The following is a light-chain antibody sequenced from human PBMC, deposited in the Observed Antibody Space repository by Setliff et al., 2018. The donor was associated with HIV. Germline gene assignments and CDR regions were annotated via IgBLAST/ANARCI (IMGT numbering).Light chain of an antibody. Sequence: QSVLTQPASVSGSPGQSITLSCTGTSNDVGGYNYVCWYQQHPGKAPKLMIYEVTNRPSGVSYRFSGSNSGNTASLTISGLQAEDEADYYCSSFGSSNTHVFGTGTKVTVL. CDR2: EVT. CDR1: SNDVGGYNY. V-gene: IGLV2-14*01. CDR3: SSFGSSNTHV. J-gene: IGLJ1*01.